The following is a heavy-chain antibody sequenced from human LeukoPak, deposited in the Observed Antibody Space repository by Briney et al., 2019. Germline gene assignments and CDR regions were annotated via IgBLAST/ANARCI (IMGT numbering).Heavy chain of an antibody. D-gene: IGHD1-26*01. V-gene: IGHV4-39*01. CDR1: GGSISSSSYY. Sequence: NPSETLSLTCTVSGGSISSSSYYWGWIRQPPGKGLEWIGGIYYSGSTYYNPSLKSRVTISVDTSKNQFSLELSSVTAADTAVYYCARAVGATTGWFDPWGQGTLVTVSS. J-gene: IGHJ5*02. CDR2: IYYSGST. CDR3: ARAVGATTGWFDP.